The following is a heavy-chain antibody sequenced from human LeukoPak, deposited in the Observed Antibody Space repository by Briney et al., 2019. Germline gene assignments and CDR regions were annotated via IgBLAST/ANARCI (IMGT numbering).Heavy chain of an antibody. CDR1: GFNFSTYT. D-gene: IGHD3-3*01. CDR2: ISSSGNYI. J-gene: IGHJ6*02. V-gene: IGHV3-21*01. Sequence: GGSLRLSCTPSGFNFSTYTMTWVRQAPGKGLEWVSSISSSGNYIYSADSVKGRFTISRDTAKNSLFLQMNSLRVDDTAVYYCARGRMIDDFWSGHGYYYYGMDVWGQGTTVTVSS. CDR3: ARGRMIDDFWSGHGYYYYGMDV.